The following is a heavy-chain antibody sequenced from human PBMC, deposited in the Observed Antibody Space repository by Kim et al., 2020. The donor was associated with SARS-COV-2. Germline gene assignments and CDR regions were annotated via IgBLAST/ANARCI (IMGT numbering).Heavy chain of an antibody. CDR3: AREEYGGYWDY. CDR2: ST. V-gene: IGHV1-46*01. D-gene: IGHD2-8*02. J-gene: IGHJ4*02. Sequence: STNYAQKFRGRVTMTGDTSTSPDYMELSSLTSEDAAVYYCAREEYGGYWDYWGQGTLVTVSS.